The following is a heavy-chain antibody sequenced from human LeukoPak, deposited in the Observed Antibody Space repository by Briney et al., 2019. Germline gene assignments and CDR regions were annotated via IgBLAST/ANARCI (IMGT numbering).Heavy chain of an antibody. CDR3: AKNDEGYDRTSWFDP. CDR1: GFTFSSYS. J-gene: IGHJ5*02. D-gene: IGHD3-22*01. Sequence: GGSLRLSCAASGFTFSSYSMNWVRQAPGKGLEWVSYISSSSSTIYYADSVKGRFTISRDNSKNTLYLQMNSLRAEDTAVYYCAKNDEGYDRTSWFDPWGQGTLVTVSS. CDR2: ISSSSSTI. V-gene: IGHV3-48*01.